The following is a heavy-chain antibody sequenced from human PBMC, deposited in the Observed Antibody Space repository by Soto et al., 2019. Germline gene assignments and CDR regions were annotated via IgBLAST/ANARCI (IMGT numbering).Heavy chain of an antibody. CDR2: ITSSSSYT. D-gene: IGHD3-22*01. Sequence: PGGSLRLSCAASGFTFGDYYMSWIRQAPGKGLEWVSYITSSSSYTNYADSVKGRFTISRDNSKNTLYLQMNSLRAEDTAVYYCARGDYHDTSGHLSDAFAVWGQGTMVTVSS. V-gene: IGHV3-11*06. CDR1: GFTFGDYY. CDR3: ARGDYHDTSGHLSDAFAV. J-gene: IGHJ3*01.